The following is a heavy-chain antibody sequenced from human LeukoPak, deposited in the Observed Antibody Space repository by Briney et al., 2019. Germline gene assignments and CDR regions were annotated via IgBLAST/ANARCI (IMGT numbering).Heavy chain of an antibody. CDR2: ISSSSSTI. V-gene: IGHV3-48*04. CDR3: ARDLQYYYDSSGYYVY. CDR1: GFTFSSYS. J-gene: IGHJ4*02. Sequence: GRSLRLSCAASGFTFSSYSMNWVRQAPGKGLEWVSYISSSSSTIYYADSVKGRFTISRDNAKNSLYLQMNSLRAEDTAVYYCARDLQYYYDSSGYYVYWGQGTLVTVSS. D-gene: IGHD3-22*01.